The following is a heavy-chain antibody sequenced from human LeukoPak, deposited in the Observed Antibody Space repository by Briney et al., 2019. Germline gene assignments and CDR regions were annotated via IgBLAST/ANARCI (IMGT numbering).Heavy chain of an antibody. CDR3: ARDQSYNWNYHY. CDR1: GYTFTGYY. V-gene: IGHV1-2*02. D-gene: IGHD1-7*01. Sequence: GASVKVSCRASGYTFTGYYMHWVRQAPGQGLEWMGWINPNSGGTNYAQKFQGRVTMTRDTSISTAYMELSRLRSDDTAVYYCARDQSYNWNYHYWGQGTLVTVSS. J-gene: IGHJ4*02. CDR2: INPNSGGT.